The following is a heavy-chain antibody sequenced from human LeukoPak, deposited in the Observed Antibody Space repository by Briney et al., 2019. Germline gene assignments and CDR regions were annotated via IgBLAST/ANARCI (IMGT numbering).Heavy chain of an antibody. D-gene: IGHD4-17*01. J-gene: IGHJ3*02. CDR1: GFTFSSYS. V-gene: IGHV3-21*01. CDR2: ISSSSSYI. Sequence: GGSLRLSCAASGFTFSSYSMNWVRQAPGKGLEWVSSISSSSSYIYYADSVKGRFTISRDNAKNSLYLQMNSLRAEDTAVYYCAREAVTMYAFDIWGQGTVVTVSS. CDR3: AREAVTMYAFDI.